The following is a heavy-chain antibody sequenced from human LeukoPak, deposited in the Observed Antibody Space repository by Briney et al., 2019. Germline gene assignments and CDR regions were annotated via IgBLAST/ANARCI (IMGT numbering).Heavy chain of an antibody. V-gene: IGHV3-7*01. CDR3: ARDPDYYGSGSYYN. D-gene: IGHD3-10*01. CDR1: GLTFSDYW. Sequence: PGGSLRLSCVVSGLTFSDYWMSWVRQAPGKGLEWVGNIKQDGSETYYGDSVKGRFTISRDNAKKSLYLQMNSLRAEDTAVYYCARDPDYYGSGSYYNWGQGTLVTVSS. CDR2: IKQDGSET. J-gene: IGHJ4*02.